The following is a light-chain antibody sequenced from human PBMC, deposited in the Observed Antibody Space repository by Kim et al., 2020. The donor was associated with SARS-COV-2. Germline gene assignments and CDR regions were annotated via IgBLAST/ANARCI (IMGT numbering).Light chain of an antibody. CDR3: QSYDSSLSAWV. J-gene: IGLJ3*02. CDR1: SSNIGAGYD. CDR2: GNT. Sequence: QRVAISCTGRSSNIGAGYDVQWYQQLPGTAPKLLIYGNTNRPSGVPDRFSGSKSGTSASLSITGLQVEDEADYYCQSYDSSLSAWVFGGGTQLTVL. V-gene: IGLV1-40*01.